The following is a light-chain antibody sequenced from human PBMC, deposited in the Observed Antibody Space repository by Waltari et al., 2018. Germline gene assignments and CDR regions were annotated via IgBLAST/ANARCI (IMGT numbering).Light chain of an antibody. V-gene: IGKV1-5*03. Sequence: DIQMTQSPSTLSASVGDRVTITCRASQRFDGWLAWFQQRPGIAPKLLIYKTSTLESGVPSRFSCSVSGTEYTLTISGLQPYDFATYYCQQYETYPFTFGGGTKVEI. CDR3: QQYETYPFT. J-gene: IGKJ4*01. CDR1: QRFDGW. CDR2: KTS.